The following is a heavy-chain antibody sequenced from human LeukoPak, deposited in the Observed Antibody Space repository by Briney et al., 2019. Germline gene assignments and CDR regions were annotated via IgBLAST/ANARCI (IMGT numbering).Heavy chain of an antibody. V-gene: IGHV3-30*02. CDR1: GFTFSSYG. CDR3: AKDHKYRIAAAGRGWYFDY. Sequence: GGSLRLSCAASGFTFSSYGMHWVRQAPGKGLEWVAFIRYDGSNKYYADPVKGRFTISRDNSKNTLYLQMNSLRAEDTAVYYCAKDHKYRIAAAGRGWYFDYWGQGTLVTVSS. J-gene: IGHJ4*02. CDR2: IRYDGSNK. D-gene: IGHD6-13*01.